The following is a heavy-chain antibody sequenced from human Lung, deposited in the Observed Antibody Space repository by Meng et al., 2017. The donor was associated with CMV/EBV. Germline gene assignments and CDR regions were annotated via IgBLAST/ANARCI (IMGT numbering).Heavy chain of an antibody. CDR2: INSDGSST. Sequence: GGSLRLSCAASGFTFSSYWMHWVRQAPGKGLVWVSRINSDGSSTIYADSVKGRFTISRDNAKNSLYLQMNSLRAEDTALYYCAKDIGGSAGYGMDVWGQGTTVTVSS. V-gene: IGHV3-74*01. J-gene: IGHJ6*02. CDR3: AKDIGGSAGYGMDV. CDR1: GFTFSSYW.